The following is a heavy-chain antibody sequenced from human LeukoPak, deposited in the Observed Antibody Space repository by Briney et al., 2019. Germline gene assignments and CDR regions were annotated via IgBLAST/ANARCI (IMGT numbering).Heavy chain of an antibody. V-gene: IGHV4-39*07. Sequence: SETLSLTCTVSGGSISSSSHYWGWIRQPPGKGLEWIGSIYYSGRTYYNPSLKSRVTISVDTSKNQFSLKLSSVTAADTAVYYCARKKGITMVRGVIYSGIDYMDVWGKGTTVTISS. CDR3: ARKKGITMVRGVIYSGIDYMDV. CDR1: GGSISSSSHY. CDR2: IYYSGRT. D-gene: IGHD3-10*01. J-gene: IGHJ6*03.